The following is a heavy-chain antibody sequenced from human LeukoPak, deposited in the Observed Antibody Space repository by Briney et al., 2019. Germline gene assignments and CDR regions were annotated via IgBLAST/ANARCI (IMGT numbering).Heavy chain of an antibody. CDR3: ARHGRGDSR. Sequence: PSETLSLTCTVSGDSISSDEYFWNWIRQPPGEGLEWIGYIHYSGSTNYNPSLKSRVTISVDTSKNQFSLKLSSVTAADTAVYYCARHGRGDSRWGQGTMVTVSS. CDR2: IHYSGST. D-gene: IGHD3-22*01. CDR1: GDSISSDEYF. J-gene: IGHJ3*01. V-gene: IGHV4-30-4*01.